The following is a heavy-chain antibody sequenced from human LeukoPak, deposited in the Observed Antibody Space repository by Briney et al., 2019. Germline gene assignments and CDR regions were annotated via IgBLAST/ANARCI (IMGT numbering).Heavy chain of an antibody. CDR3: ARFNSSSSAFYYYYMDV. CDR2: IYTSGST. J-gene: IGHJ6*03. CDR1: GGSISSGSYY. V-gene: IGHV4-61*02. D-gene: IGHD6-6*01. Sequence: SETLSLTCTVSGGSISSGSYYWSWIRQPAGKGLEWIGRIYTSGSTNYNPSLKSRVTISVDTSKNQFSLKLSSVTAADTAVYCCARFNSSSSAFYYYYMDVWGKGTTVTVSS.